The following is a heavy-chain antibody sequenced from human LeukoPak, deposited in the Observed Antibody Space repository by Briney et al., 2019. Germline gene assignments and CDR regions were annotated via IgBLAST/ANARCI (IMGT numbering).Heavy chain of an antibody. J-gene: IGHJ3*02. CDR1: EFTLSSYS. CDR3: ARCYSNYVPPYAFDI. CDR2: LSYDGRYK. D-gene: IGHD4-11*01. Sequence: GGSLRLSCTASEFTLSSYSMHWVRQAPGRGLDWVAFLSYDGRYKFYEDSVKGRFTISRDNSKNTLYLQMNSLRAEDTAVYYCARCYSNYVPPYAFDIWAKGQWSPSLQ. V-gene: IGHV3-30*04.